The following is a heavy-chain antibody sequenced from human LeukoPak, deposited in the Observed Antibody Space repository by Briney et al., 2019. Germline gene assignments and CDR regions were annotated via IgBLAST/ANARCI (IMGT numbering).Heavy chain of an antibody. V-gene: IGHV3-74*01. CDR3: ARDPLDIVVVPAAMPIDDY. Sequence: PGGSLRLSCAASGFTFRIYWMLWVRQAPGKGLVWVSRINSDGSSTSYADSVKSRFTISRDNAKNTLYLQMNSLRAEDTAVYYCARDPLDIVVVPAAMPIDDYWGQGTLVTVSS. J-gene: IGHJ4*02. CDR1: GFTFRIYW. CDR2: INSDGSST. D-gene: IGHD2-2*01.